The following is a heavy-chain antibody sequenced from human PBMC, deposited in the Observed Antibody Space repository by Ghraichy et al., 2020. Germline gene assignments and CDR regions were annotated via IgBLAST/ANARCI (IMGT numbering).Heavy chain of an antibody. CDR1: GFAFSTYW. Sequence: GGSLRLSCAASGFAFSTYWMTWVRQAPGQGPQWVANIKEDGRDMYYVDSMKGRFTISRDNAKNSLYLQMNSLRAEDTAIYYCARNYYYAMDVWGQGTTVTVTS. V-gene: IGHV3-7*01. CDR3: ARNYYYAMDV. J-gene: IGHJ6*02. CDR2: IKEDGRDM.